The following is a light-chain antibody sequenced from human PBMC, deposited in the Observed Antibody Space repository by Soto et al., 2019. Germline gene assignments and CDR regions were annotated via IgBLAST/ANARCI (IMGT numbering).Light chain of an antibody. Sequence: DIQMTQSPSSLSASVGDRVTITCRASQSISSNLNWYQQKPGKAPKLLIYAASNLQSGVPSTFSGSGSGTDFTLTISSLEPEDSAVYYCQQNLGVHTFGQGTKVDIK. CDR2: AAS. V-gene: IGKV1-39*01. CDR3: QQNLGVHT. J-gene: IGKJ1*01. CDR1: QSISSN.